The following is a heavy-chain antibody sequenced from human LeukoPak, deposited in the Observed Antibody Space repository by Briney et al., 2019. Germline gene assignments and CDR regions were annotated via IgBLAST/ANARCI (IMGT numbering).Heavy chain of an antibody. V-gene: IGHV3-21*01. CDR3: ARASGGWDLDY. D-gene: IGHD1-26*01. CDR1: GFTFNVFH. CDR2: ITRSGTYI. J-gene: IGHJ4*01. Sequence: GGSLRLSCAASGFTFNVFHMNWVRQAPGQGLEWISSITRSGTYITYADSLQGRFTISRDNAKNSLYLQMNSLRVDDTALYYCARASGGWDLDYWGHGTLVTVSS.